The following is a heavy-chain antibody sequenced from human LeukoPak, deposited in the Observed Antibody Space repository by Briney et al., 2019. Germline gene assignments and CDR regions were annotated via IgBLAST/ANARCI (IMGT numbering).Heavy chain of an antibody. CDR2: INTKHGDT. CDR3: ARDSIFGVRYFDP. J-gene: IGHJ5*02. D-gene: IGHD3-3*01. CDR1: GYTFTTYA. Sequence: GASVKVSCKASGYTFTTYAITWVRQAPGQGLEWMGWINTKHGDTNYAQNLQDRITITTDASANTAYMELRSLRPDDTAVYYCARDSIFGVRYFDPWGQGTLVTVSS. V-gene: IGHV1-18*04.